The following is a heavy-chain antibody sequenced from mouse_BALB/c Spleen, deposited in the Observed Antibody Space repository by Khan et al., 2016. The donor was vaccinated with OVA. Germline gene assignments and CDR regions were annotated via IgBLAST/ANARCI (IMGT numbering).Heavy chain of an antibody. D-gene: IGHD1-2*01. CDR1: GYSITSGYA. CDR2: ISYSGVT. J-gene: IGHJ2*01. V-gene: IGHV3-2*02. Sequence: EVKLLESGPGLVKPSQSLSLTCTVTGYSITSGYAWNWIRQFPGNKLEWMGYISYSGVTSYTPSLKSRISITRDTSKNQFFLQLNSVTTEDTATYYGARGNYYGYDIDYWGQGTTLTVSS. CDR3: ARGNYYGYDIDY.